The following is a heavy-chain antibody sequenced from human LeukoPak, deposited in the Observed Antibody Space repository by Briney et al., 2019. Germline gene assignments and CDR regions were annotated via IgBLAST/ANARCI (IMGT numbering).Heavy chain of an antibody. Sequence: PGGSLRPSCAASGFVFSRYGMHWVRQAPGKGLEWVAVIWSDGSNKYYADSVKGRFTISRDNDKNTLYLQMNSLRAEDTAVYYCASGYSSSYYFDYWGQGTLVTVSS. CDR1: GFVFSRYG. J-gene: IGHJ4*02. V-gene: IGHV3-33*01. CDR3: ASGYSSSYYFDY. D-gene: IGHD6-6*01. CDR2: IWSDGSNK.